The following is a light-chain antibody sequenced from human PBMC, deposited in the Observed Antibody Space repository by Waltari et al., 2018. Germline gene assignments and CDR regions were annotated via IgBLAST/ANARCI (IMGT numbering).Light chain of an antibody. Sequence: QSALTQPRSVSGSPGQSVTISCTGTSSIVDDYNFISWYRQHPGEAPKLMLYDVSKRPSGVPGRFSGSKSGNTASLTISGLQAEDEADYYCFSYASSYTSWVFGGGTKLTVL. V-gene: IGLV2-11*01. J-gene: IGLJ3*02. CDR2: DVS. CDR3: FSYASSYTSWV. CDR1: SSIVDDYNF.